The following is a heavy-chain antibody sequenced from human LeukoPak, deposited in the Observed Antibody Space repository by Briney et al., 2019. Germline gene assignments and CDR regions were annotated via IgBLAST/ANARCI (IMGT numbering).Heavy chain of an antibody. CDR1: GGSISSYY. CDR3: ARSVGATDAFDI. J-gene: IGHJ3*02. V-gene: IGHV4-59*01. D-gene: IGHD1-26*01. Sequence: SETLSLTCTVSGGSISSYYWSWIRQPPGKGLGWIGYIYYSGSTNYNPSLKSRVTISVDTSKNQFSLKLSSVTAADTAVYYCARSVGATDAFDIWGQGTMVTVSS. CDR2: IYYSGST.